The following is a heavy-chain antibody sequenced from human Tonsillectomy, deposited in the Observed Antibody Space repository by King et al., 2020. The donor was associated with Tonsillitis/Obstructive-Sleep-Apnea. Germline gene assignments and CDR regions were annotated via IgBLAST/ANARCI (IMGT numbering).Heavy chain of an antibody. CDR1: CVSISSYY. V-gene: IGHV4-59*01. J-gene: IGHJ1*01. D-gene: IGHD2-21*01. CDR2: IYNAGTT. CDR3: ARYAYCGGDCYSGHFQH. Sequence: VQLQESGPGLVKPSETLSLSCTVSCVSISSYYWSWIRQPPGKGLDWIGYIYNAGTTSYNPSLNTRVALSVDTSKNQSSLKLTSVTAADTAVYYCARYAYCGGDCYSGHFQHWGQGTLVTVSS.